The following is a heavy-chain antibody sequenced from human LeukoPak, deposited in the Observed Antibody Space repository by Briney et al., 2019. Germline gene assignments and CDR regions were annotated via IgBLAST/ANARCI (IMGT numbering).Heavy chain of an antibody. J-gene: IGHJ4*02. Sequence: ASVKVSCKASGGTFSSYAISWVRQAPGQGLEWMGGIIPIFGTTNYAQKFQGRVMITADESTSTAYMELSSLRSEDTAVYYCARVEVNYDYVWGSYRYEYFDYWGQGTLVTVSS. CDR3: ARVEVNYDYVWGSYRYEYFDY. D-gene: IGHD3-16*02. CDR1: GGTFSSYA. V-gene: IGHV1-69*13. CDR2: IIPIFGTT.